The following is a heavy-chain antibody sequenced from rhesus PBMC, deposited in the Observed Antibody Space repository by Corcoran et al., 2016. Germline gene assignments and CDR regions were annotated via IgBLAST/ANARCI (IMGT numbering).Heavy chain of an antibody. J-gene: IGHJ4*01. Sequence: QVQLQESGPGLIKPSETLSLTCAVSGFSITSDYCWGWIRQPPGKGLEYIGYIRGPNENISYNPPHYDPSLRSRVTISKDTSRNQISLKLTSVTAADTAIYYCARVVPGFNRDYFDFWGQGVLVTVSA. D-gene: IGHD2-39*02. CDR3: ARVVPGFNRDYFDF. CDR1: GFSITSDYC. CDR2: IRGPNENI. V-gene: IGHV4-99*01.